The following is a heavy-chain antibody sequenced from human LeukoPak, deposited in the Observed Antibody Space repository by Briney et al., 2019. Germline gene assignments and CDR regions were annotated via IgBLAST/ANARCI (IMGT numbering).Heavy chain of an antibody. CDR3: ARLVVVISRWFDP. V-gene: IGHV4-39*01. Sequence: SETLSLACTVSGGSISSSSYYWGWIRQPPGTGLKWIGSTYYSGSTYYNPSLKSRVTISVDTSKNQFSLKLSSVTAADTAVYYCARLVVVISRWFDPWGQGTLVTVSS. CDR1: GGSISSSSYY. J-gene: IGHJ5*02. D-gene: IGHD3-22*01. CDR2: TYYSGST.